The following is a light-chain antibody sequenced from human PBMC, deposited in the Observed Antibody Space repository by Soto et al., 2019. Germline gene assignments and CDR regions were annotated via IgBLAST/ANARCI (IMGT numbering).Light chain of an antibody. Sequence: DIVMTQSPLSLPVTPGEPASISCRSSQSLLHRNGYNYLDWYLQKPGQSPQLLIYLGSYRSSGVPDRFSGSGSGTDFTLKISRVEAEDVGLYYCMQALQTPLTFGPGTKV. J-gene: IGKJ3*01. CDR2: LGS. CDR1: QSLLHRNGYNY. CDR3: MQALQTPLT. V-gene: IGKV2-28*01.